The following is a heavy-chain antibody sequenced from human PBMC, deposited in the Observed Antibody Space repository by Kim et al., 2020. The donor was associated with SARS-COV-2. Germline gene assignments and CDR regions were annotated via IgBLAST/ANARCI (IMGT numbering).Heavy chain of an antibody. V-gene: IGHV4-31*03. CDR2: IQYSGST. D-gene: IGHD5-12*01. J-gene: IGHJ4*02. CDR1: GGSISSSGYY. Sequence: SETLSLTCTVSGGSISSSGYYWSWIRQHPGKGLEWIGYIQYSGSTYYNPSLKSRVTISVDTSKNQFSLKLSSVTAADTAVYFCARTVYSGFDGPFDCWGQRTLVTVSS. CDR3: ARTVYSGFDGPFDC.